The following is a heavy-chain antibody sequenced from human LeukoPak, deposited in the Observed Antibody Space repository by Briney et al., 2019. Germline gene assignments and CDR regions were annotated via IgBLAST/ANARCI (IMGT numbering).Heavy chain of an antibody. V-gene: IGHV3-7*01. Sequence: TGGSLRLSCAASGFTFSSCWMSWVRQAPGKGLEWVANIRQDGSEKYYVDSVKGRFTISRDNAKNSLYLQMNSLRAEDTAVYYCARIGLGYYYFDYWGQGTLVTVSS. J-gene: IGHJ4*02. CDR2: IRQDGSEK. CDR1: GFTFSSCW. D-gene: IGHD1-26*01. CDR3: ARIGLGYYYFDY.